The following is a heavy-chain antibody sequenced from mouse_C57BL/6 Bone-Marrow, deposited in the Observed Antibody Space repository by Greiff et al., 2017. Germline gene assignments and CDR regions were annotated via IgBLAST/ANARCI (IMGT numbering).Heavy chain of an antibody. CDR1: GYTFTSYW. Sequence: QVHVKQPGAELVKPGASVKLSCKASGYTFTSYWMHWVKQRPGRGLEWIGRIDPNSGGTKYNEKFKSKSTLTVDEPSSTAYMQLSSLTSEDSAVYYCARSEVRRYYFDYWGQGTTLTVAS. J-gene: IGHJ2*01. CDR2: IDPNSGGT. CDR3: ARSEVRRYYFDY. V-gene: IGHV1-72*01. D-gene: IGHD2-14*01.